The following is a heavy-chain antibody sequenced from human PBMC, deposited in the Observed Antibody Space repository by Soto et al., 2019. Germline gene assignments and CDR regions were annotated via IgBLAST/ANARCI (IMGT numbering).Heavy chain of an antibody. CDR3: ARDRVVVTANYYYGMDV. D-gene: IGHD2-21*02. CDR1: GFTFSSYW. V-gene: IGHV3-74*01. Sequence: PGGSLRLSCSASGFTFSSYWMSWVRQAPGKGLVWVSRIKSDGSSTSYADSVKGRFTISRDNAKNTLYLQMNSLRAEDTAVYYCARDRVVVTANYYYGMDVWGQGTTVTVSS. CDR2: IKSDGSST. J-gene: IGHJ6*02.